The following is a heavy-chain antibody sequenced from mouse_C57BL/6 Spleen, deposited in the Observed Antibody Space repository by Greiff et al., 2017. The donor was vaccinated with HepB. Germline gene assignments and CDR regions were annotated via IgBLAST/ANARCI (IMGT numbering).Heavy chain of an antibody. CDR3: AREGYGNYDYAMDY. J-gene: IGHJ4*01. CDR2: INPYNGGT. CDR1: GYTFTDYY. Sequence: VQLQQSGPVLVKPGASVKMSCKASGYTFTDYYMNWVKQSHGKSLEWIGVINPYNGGTSYNQKFKGKATLTVDKSSSTAYMELNSLTSEDSAVYYCAREGYGNYDYAMDYWGQGTSVTVSS. V-gene: IGHV1-19*01. D-gene: IGHD2-1*01.